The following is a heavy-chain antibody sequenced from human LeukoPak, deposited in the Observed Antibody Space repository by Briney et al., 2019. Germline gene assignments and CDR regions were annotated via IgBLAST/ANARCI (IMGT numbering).Heavy chain of an antibody. J-gene: IGHJ4*02. CDR3: ARTNQPFDY. D-gene: IGHD2-2*01. V-gene: IGHV4-39*01. CDR1: GGSISSSSYY. CDR2: IYYSGST. Sequence: PSETLSLTCTLCGGSISSSSYYWGWIRQPPGKGLEWIGSIYYSGSTYYNPSLKSRVTISVDTSKNQFSLKLSSVTAADTAVYYCARTNQPFDYWGQGTLVTVSS.